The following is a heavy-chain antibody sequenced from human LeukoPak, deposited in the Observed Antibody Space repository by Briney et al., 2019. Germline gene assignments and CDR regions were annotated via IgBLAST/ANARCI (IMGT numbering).Heavy chain of an antibody. D-gene: IGHD5-24*01. CDR3: ARDFGEMATTNYFDY. Sequence: GSLRLSCAASGFTFSSYAMHWVRQAPGKGLEWVAVISYDGSNKYYADSVKGRFTISRDNSKNTLYLQMNSLRAEDTAVYYCARDFGEMATTNYFDYWGQGTLVTVSS. CDR2: ISYDGSNK. J-gene: IGHJ4*02. CDR1: GFTFSSYA. V-gene: IGHV3-30-3*01.